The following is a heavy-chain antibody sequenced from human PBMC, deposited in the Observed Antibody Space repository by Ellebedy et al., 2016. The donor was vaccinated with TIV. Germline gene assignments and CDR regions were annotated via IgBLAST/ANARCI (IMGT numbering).Heavy chain of an antibody. D-gene: IGHD3-10*01. Sequence: AASVKVSCKASGYTFTSYDISWARQAPGQGLEWMGWISTYKGNTNYAQNLQARVTMTTETSTSTAYMELRSLRSDDTAVYYCAKHQKMYYGSGSDAFDIWGQGTMVTVSS. CDR2: ISTYKGNT. V-gene: IGHV1-18*04. J-gene: IGHJ3*02. CDR1: GYTFTSYD. CDR3: AKHQKMYYGSGSDAFDI.